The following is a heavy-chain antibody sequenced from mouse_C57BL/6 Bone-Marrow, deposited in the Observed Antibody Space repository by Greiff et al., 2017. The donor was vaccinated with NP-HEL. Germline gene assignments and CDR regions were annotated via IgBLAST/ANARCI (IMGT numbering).Heavy chain of an antibody. Sequence: EVQGVEPGGGLVKPGGSLKLSCAASGFTFSSYAMSWVRQTPEKRLEWVATISDGGSYTYYPDNVKGRFTISRDNAKNNLYLQMSHLKSEDTAMDYCAVTVVAHYFDYWGQGTTLTVSS. CDR2: ISDGGSYT. V-gene: IGHV5-4*01. D-gene: IGHD1-1*01. CDR3: AVTVVAHYFDY. CDR1: GFTFSSYA. J-gene: IGHJ2*01.